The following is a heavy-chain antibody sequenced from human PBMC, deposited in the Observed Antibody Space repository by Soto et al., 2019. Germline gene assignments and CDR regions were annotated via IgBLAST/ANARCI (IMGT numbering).Heavy chain of an antibody. CDR1: GFTFSSYW. J-gene: IGHJ6*02. V-gene: IGHV3-74*01. D-gene: IGHD6-6*01. CDR3: ARRIAANYYGMDV. Sequence: VGSLRLSCAASGFTFSSYWMHWVRQAPGKGLVWVSRINSDGSSTSYADSVKGRFTISRDNAKNTLYLQMNSLRAEDTAVYYCARRIAANYYGMDVWGQGTTVTVS. CDR2: INSDGSST.